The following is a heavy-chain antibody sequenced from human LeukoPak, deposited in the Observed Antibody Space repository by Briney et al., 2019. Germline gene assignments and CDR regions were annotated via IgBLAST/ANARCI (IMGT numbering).Heavy chain of an antibody. Sequence: GGSLRLSCAASGFTFSSSSMNWVHQAPGKGLEWVSSISSSSSYIYYADSLKGRFTISRDNAKNSLYLEMNSLRADDTAVYYCAKYNRVYGLDVWGQGTTVAVSS. D-gene: IGHD6-6*01. V-gene: IGHV3-21*01. J-gene: IGHJ6*02. CDR3: AKYNRVYGLDV. CDR2: ISSSSSYI. CDR1: GFTFSSSS.